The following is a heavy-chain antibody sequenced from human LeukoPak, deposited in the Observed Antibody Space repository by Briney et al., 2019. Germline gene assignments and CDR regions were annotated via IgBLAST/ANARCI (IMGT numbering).Heavy chain of an antibody. CDR3: ARELESRITMIASAFDI. Sequence: SVKVSCKASGGTFSSYAISWVRQAPGQGLEWMGRIIPILGIANYAQKFQGRVTITADESTSTAYMELSSLRSEDTAVYYCARELESRITMIASAFDIWGQGTMVTVSS. V-gene: IGHV1-69*04. D-gene: IGHD3-22*01. J-gene: IGHJ3*02. CDR2: IIPILGIA. CDR1: GGTFSSYA.